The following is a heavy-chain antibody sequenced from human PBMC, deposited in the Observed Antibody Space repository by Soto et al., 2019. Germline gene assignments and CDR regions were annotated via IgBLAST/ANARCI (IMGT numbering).Heavy chain of an antibody. CDR1: GGSISSGGYY. V-gene: IGHV4-31*03. D-gene: IGHD2-2*01. Sequence: PSETLSLTCTVSGGSISSGGYYWSWIRQHPGKGLEWIGYIYYSGSTYYNPSLKSRVTISVDTSKNQFSLKLSSVTAADTAVYYCARARSSWDQLSQSGHWFDPWGQGTLVTVSS. CDR2: IYYSGST. J-gene: IGHJ5*02. CDR3: ARARSSWDQLSQSGHWFDP.